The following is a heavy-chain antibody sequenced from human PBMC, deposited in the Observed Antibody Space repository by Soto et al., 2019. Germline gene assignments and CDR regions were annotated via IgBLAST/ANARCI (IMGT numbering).Heavy chain of an antibody. CDR3: ARDTEKAAAGTFYYYYGMDV. J-gene: IGHJ6*02. D-gene: IGHD6-13*01. CDR1: GFTFSSYW. CDR2: INSDGSST. Sequence: VQLVESGGGLVQPGGSLRLSCAASGFTFSSYWMHWVRQAPGKGLVWVSRINSDGSSTSYADSVKGRFTISRDNAKNTLYLQMNSLRAEDTAVYYCARDTEKAAAGTFYYYYGMDVWGQGTTVTVSS. V-gene: IGHV3-74*01.